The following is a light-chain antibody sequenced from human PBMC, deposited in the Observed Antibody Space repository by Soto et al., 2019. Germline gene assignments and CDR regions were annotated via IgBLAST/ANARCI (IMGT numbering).Light chain of an antibody. V-gene: IGKV3-15*01. CDR2: GAS. J-gene: IGKJ2*01. Sequence: EIVVTQSPATLSVSPGERATLSCRASQSVGSGLSWYQQKPDQAPRLLIYGASTRATGIPARFSGSGSGTEFTLTISSLQSEDYAVYYCQQYNNWPPYTFGQGTKVEIK. CDR3: QQYNNWPPYT. CDR1: QSVGSG.